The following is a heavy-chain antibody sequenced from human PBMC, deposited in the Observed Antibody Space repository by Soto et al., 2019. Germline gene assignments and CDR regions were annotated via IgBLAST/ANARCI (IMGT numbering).Heavy chain of an antibody. CDR1: GGTFSSYA. CDR3: ARAYDFWSGSRGPYYYGMDV. Sequence: ASVKVSCKASGGTFSSYAISWVRQAPGQGLEWMGGIIPIFGTANYAQKFQGRVTITADKSTSTAYMELSSLRSEDTAVYYCARAYDFWSGSRGPYYYGMDVWGQGTTVTVYS. V-gene: IGHV1-69*06. D-gene: IGHD3-3*01. J-gene: IGHJ6*02. CDR2: IIPIFGTA.